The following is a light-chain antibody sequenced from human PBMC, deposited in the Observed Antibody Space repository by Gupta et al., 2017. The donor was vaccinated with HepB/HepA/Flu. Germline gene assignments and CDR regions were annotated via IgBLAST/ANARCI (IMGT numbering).Light chain of an antibody. V-gene: IGKV1-9*01. CDR1: QGISSY. J-gene: IGKJ4*01. Sequence: QLTQSPSFLSASVGDRVTITCRASQGISSYLAWYQQKPGKAPKLLIYAASTLQSGVPSRFSGSGSGTEFTLTISSLQPEDFATYYCQQLNSYPLTFGGGTKVEIK. CDR2: AAS. CDR3: QQLNSYPLT.